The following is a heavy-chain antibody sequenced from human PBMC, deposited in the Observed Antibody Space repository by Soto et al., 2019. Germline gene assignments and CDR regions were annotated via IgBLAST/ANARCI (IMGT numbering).Heavy chain of an antibody. CDR3: AKNQPSWATRAAFDY. D-gene: IGHD2-2*01. CDR1: GFTFSNYA. V-gene: IGHV3-23*01. Sequence: GGSLRLSCAASGFTFSNYAINWVRQAPGKGLEWVSGISGGSGDSTFYADSVKGRFTISRDNSKNTLHLQMNSLRTEDTAVYYCAKNQPSWATRAAFDYWGQGTPVTVSS. CDR2: ISGGSGDST. J-gene: IGHJ4*02.